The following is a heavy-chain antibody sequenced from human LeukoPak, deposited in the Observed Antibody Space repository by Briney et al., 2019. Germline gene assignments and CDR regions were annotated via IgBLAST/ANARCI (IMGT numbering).Heavy chain of an antibody. V-gene: IGHV1-8*03. CDR2: MNPNSGNT. Sequence: ASVKVSCKASGYTFTSYDINWVRQATGQGLEWMGWMNPNSGNTGYAQKFQGRVTITRNTSISTAYMELSSLRSEDTAVYYCARTRRDGYNLGYWGQGTLVTVSS. J-gene: IGHJ4*02. CDR1: GYTFTSYD. CDR3: ARTRRDGYNLGY. D-gene: IGHD5-24*01.